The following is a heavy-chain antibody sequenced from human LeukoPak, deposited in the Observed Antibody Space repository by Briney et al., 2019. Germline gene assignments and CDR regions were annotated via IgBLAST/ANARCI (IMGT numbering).Heavy chain of an antibody. D-gene: IGHD3-3*01. CDR2: ISSSSNYI. CDR1: GFIVSNNY. V-gene: IGHV3-21*01. Sequence: GGSLRLSCAASGFIVSNNYMSWVRQAPGKGLEWLSSISSSSNYIYYADSVKGRFTISRDNAENSLYLQVNSLRAEDTAVYYCARDLTDDFWGGYHFDYWGQGTLVTVSS. CDR3: ARDLTDDFWGGYHFDY. J-gene: IGHJ4*02.